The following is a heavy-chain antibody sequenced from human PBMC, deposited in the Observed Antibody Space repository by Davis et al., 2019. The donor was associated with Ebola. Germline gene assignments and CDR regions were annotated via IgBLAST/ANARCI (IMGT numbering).Heavy chain of an antibody. CDR3: ARVSYSSSLLGYYYYYGMDV. D-gene: IGHD6-6*01. J-gene: IGHJ6*02. CDR2: IYPGDSDT. CDR1: GYSFTSYW. Sequence: GESLKISCKGSGYSFTSYWIGWVRQMPGKGLEWMGIIYPGDSDTRYSPSFQGQVTISADKSISTAYLQWSSLKASDTAMYYCARVSYSSSLLGYYYYYGMDVWGQGTTVTVSS. V-gene: IGHV5-51*01.